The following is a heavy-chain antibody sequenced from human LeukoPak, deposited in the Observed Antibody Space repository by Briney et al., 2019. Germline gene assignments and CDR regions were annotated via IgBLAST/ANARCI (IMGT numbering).Heavy chain of an antibody. D-gene: IGHD3-9*01. V-gene: IGHV3-64D*06. CDR1: GFTFSNHF. Sequence: YPGGPLRLSCSTSGFTFSNHFMHWVRQAPGKGLEYVSSIGPNGASTLYADSVKGRFTISRDNSKNALYLQLTSLRLEDTALYYCVKDLTGTWSFDYWGQGTLVTVSS. CDR3: VKDLTGTWSFDY. CDR2: IGPNGAST. J-gene: IGHJ4*02.